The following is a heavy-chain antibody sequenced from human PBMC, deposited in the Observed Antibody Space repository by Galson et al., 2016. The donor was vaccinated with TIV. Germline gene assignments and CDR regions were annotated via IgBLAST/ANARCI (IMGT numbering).Heavy chain of an antibody. J-gene: IGHJ3*02. D-gene: IGHD3-16*01. CDR3: AKDQGQVGKYFGHAFEI. CDR1: GLSFSGHG. CDR2: IENDGSNK. Sequence: SLRLSCAASGLSFSGHGMHWVRKAPGKGLEWVAFIENDGSNKYYPDSMKGRFTVSRDNSKNTLYLHMNSLRPEDTAIYYCAKDQGQVGKYFGHAFEIWGQGTMVIVSS. V-gene: IGHV3-30*02.